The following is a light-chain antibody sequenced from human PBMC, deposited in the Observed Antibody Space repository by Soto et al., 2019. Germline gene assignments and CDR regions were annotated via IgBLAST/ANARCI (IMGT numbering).Light chain of an antibody. CDR1: QSISSW. CDR3: LQDINYPRT. J-gene: IGKJ1*01. Sequence: DIQMTQSPSTLSASVGDRVTITCRASQSISSWLAWYQQKPGKPPKVLIYGASNLQSGVPPRFSGSGSGTDFTLAISSLQPEDSATYYCLQDINYPRTFGQGTKVDIK. V-gene: IGKV1-5*01. CDR2: GAS.